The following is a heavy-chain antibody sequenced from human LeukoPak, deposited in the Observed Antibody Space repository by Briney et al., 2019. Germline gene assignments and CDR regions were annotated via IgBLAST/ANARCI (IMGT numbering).Heavy chain of an antibody. J-gene: IGHJ4*01. Sequence: GGSLRLSCAASGFTFSSYEMNWVRQAPGKGLEWVSYISSSGNTIYYADSVKGRFTISRDNAKNSLHLQMDSLRAEDTAVYYCARIGESYYIGPYYFDYWGQGTLVTVSS. CDR2: ISSSGNTI. CDR3: ARIGESYYIGPYYFDY. D-gene: IGHD1-26*01. V-gene: IGHV3-48*03. CDR1: GFTFSSYE.